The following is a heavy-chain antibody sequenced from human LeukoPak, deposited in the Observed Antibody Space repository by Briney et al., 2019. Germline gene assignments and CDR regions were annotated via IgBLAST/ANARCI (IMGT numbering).Heavy chain of an antibody. J-gene: IGHJ4*02. CDR2: IFGSGGST. CDR1: GFTFSNYA. V-gene: IGHV3-23*01. CDR3: AKWGDYDVLTGYYVPDY. Sequence: GASLRLSCAASGFTFSNYAMSWLRQAPGKGLEWVSAIFGSGGSTYYADSVKGRSTVSSDNSMSTIYMKMNSLRAEDTALYYCAKWGDYDVLTGYYVPDYWGQGTLVTVSS. D-gene: IGHD3-9*01.